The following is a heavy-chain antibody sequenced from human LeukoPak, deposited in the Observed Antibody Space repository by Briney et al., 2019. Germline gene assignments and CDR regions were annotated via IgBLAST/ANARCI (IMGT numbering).Heavy chain of an antibody. V-gene: IGHV4-39*07. CDR1: GGSISSSSYY. Sequence: PSETLSLTCTVSGGSISSSSYYWGWIRQPPGKGLEWIGRIYTSGSTNYNPSLKSRVTMSVDTSKNQFSLKLSSVTAADTAVYYCARDSCSGGSCYMYNWFDPWGQGTLVTVSS. D-gene: IGHD2-15*01. CDR3: ARDSCSGGSCYMYNWFDP. CDR2: IYTSGST. J-gene: IGHJ5*02.